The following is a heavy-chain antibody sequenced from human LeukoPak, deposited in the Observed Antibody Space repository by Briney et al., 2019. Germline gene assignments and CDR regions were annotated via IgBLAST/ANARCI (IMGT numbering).Heavy chain of an antibody. CDR3: ARTYYDFWSGYYMGDY. CDR1: GYTFTSYG. J-gene: IGHJ4*02. Sequence: ASVKVSCKASGYTFTSYGISWVRQAPGQGLEWMGWISAYNGNTNYAQKLQGRVTMTTDTSTSTAYMELRSLRSDDTAVYYCARTYYDFWSGYYMGDYWGQGTLVTVSS. D-gene: IGHD3-3*01. CDR2: ISAYNGNT. V-gene: IGHV1-18*01.